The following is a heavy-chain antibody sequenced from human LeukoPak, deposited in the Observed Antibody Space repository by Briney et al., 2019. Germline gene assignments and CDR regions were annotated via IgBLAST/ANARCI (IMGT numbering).Heavy chain of an antibody. V-gene: IGHV4-39*07. CDR1: GGGLSYY. CDR3: ARVPTVGGSAFDI. J-gene: IGHJ3*02. CDR2: IFYSGNT. D-gene: IGHD2-15*01. Sequence: PSETLSLTCTVYGGGLSYYWGWVRQAPGKGLEWIGTIFYSGNTYYNPSLKSRVTMSIDTSKKQFSLNLTSVTAADTAVYYCARVPTVGGSAFDIWGQGTMVTVSS.